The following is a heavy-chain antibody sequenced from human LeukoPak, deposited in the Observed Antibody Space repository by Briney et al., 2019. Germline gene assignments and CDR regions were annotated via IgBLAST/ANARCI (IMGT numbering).Heavy chain of an antibody. Sequence: PGGSPRLSCVGSGYIFSTYWMNWVRQAPGKGLEWVANIKQDGSEKYHVDSVKGRFTISRDNAKNSLYLQMDSLRVEDTAVYYCARGRECSGTGYYLPGIYWGQGILVTVSS. CDR2: IKQDGSEK. CDR1: GYIFSTYW. V-gene: IGHV3-7*01. J-gene: IGHJ4*02. CDR3: ARGRECSGTGYYLPGIY. D-gene: IGHD2-2*01.